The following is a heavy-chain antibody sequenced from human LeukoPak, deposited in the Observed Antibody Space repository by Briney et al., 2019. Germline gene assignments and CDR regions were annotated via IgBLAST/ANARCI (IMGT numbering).Heavy chain of an antibody. CDR3: AREAWHYDSSGYSDY. CDR1: GYTFTGYY. V-gene: IGHV1-2*02. D-gene: IGHD3-22*01. CDR2: INPNSGGT. Sequence: ASVKVSCKASGYTFTGYYMHWVRQAPGQGLEWMGWINPNSGGTNYAQKFQGGVTMTRDTSISTAYMELSRLRSDDTAVYYCAREAWHYDSSGYSDYWGQGTLVTVSS. J-gene: IGHJ4*02.